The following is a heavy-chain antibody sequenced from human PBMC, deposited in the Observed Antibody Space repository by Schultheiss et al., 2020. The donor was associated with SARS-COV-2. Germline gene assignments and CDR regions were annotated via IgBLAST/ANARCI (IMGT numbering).Heavy chain of an antibody. D-gene: IGHD1-7*01. CDR1: GFTVSSNY. CDR2: ISGSGGST. CDR3: TRTALRQQEEYGMDV. J-gene: IGHJ6*02. V-gene: IGHV3-23*01. Sequence: GESLKISCAASGFTVSSNYMSWVRQAPGKGLVWVSAISGSGGSTYYADSVKGRFTISRDNAKNSLYLQMNSLRAEDTAVYYCTRTALRQQEEYGMDVWGQGTTVTVSS.